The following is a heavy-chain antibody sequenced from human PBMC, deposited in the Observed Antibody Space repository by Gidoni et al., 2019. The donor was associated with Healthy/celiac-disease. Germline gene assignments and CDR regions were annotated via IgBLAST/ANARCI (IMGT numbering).Heavy chain of an antibody. CDR1: GFTFSSYS. D-gene: IGHD2-21*02. Sequence: EVQLVESGGGLVKPGGSLRPSCAASGFTFSSYSMNWVRQAPGKGLEWVSSISSISSYMYYADSVKSRFTISRDNAKNSLYLQMNSLRAEDTAVYYCARPGDSHDAFDIWGQGTMVTVSS. V-gene: IGHV3-21*01. J-gene: IGHJ3*02. CDR2: ISSISSYM. CDR3: ARPGDSHDAFDI.